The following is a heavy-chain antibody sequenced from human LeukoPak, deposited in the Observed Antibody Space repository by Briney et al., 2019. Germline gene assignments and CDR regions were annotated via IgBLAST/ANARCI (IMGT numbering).Heavy chain of an antibody. D-gene: IGHD6-19*01. V-gene: IGHV3-7*01. CDR3: AREPSVQQYDAFDI. Sequence: GGSLRLSCAASGVTFSSYWMSWVRQAPGKGLEWVANIKEDGSEKYYVDSVKGRFTISRDNAKNSLSLQMNSLRAEDTAVYYCAREPSVQQYDAFDIWGQGTMVTVSS. CDR2: IKEDGSEK. J-gene: IGHJ3*02. CDR1: GVTFSSYW.